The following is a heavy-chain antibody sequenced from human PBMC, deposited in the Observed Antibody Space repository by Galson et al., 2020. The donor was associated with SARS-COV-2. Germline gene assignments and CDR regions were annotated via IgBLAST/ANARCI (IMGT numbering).Heavy chain of an antibody. D-gene: IGHD3-22*01. J-gene: IGHJ4*02. Sequence: ASVKVSRKGSGYMFNSFAITWVRQAPGQGLEWMGWISTYSGKSDSAQKLQGRVTMTTDPSTTTAYMELRSLRSDDTAVYYCARGGGYFYDSSEGGIFDYWGQGTLVTVSS. CDR2: ISTYSGKS. V-gene: IGHV1-18*01. CDR3: ARGGGYFYDSSEGGIFDY. CDR1: GYMFNSFA.